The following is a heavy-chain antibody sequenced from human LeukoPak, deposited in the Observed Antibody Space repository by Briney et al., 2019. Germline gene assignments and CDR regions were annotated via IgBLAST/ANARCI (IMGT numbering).Heavy chain of an antibody. Sequence: SVKVSCMASGGTFSSYAISWVRQAPGQGLEWMGRIIPILGIANYAQKFQGRVTITADKSTSTAYMELSSLRSEDTAVYYCARGEVGATIPFDYWGQGTLVTVSS. D-gene: IGHD1-26*01. CDR3: ARGEVGATIPFDY. CDR1: GGTFSSYA. V-gene: IGHV1-69*04. J-gene: IGHJ4*02. CDR2: IIPILGIA.